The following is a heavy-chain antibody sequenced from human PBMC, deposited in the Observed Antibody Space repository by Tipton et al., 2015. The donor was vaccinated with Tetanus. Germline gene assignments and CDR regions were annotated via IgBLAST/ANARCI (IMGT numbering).Heavy chain of an antibody. D-gene: IGHD1-26*01. J-gene: IGHJ5*01. CDR2: SYAGGNYA. V-gene: IGHV3-23*03. CDR3: AKVRGTLRYSFDS. Sequence: SLRLSCAASGFTFSSYWMDWVRQAPGKGLEWVSVSYAGGNYAYYADSVKGRFTTSRDDSKSTLFLHMTSLRVEDTAVYYCAKVRGTLRYSFDSWGQGTLVTVSS. CDR1: GFTFSSYW.